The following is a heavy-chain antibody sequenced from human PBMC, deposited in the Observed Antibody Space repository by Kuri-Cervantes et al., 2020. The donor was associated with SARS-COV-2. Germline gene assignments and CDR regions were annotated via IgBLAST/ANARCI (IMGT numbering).Heavy chain of an antibody. J-gene: IGHJ4*02. CDR3: ARDLLDYGGKGHFDY. V-gene: IGHV4-38-2*02. D-gene: IGHD4-23*01. CDR2: IYHSGST. Sequence: GSLRLSCTVSGYSISSGYYWGWIRQPPGKGLEWIGSIYHSGSTYYNPSLKSRVTISVDTSKNQFSLKLSSVTAADTAVYYCARDLLDYGGKGHFDYWGQGTLVTVSS. CDR1: GYSISSGYY.